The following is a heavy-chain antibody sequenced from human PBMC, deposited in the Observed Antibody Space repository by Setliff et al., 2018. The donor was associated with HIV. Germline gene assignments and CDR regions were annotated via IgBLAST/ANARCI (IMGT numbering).Heavy chain of an antibody. CDR1: GGSISSSHW. CDR3: ARLRVSSSSQTFDH. Sequence: SETLSLTCAVSGGSISSSHWWSWVRQPPGMGLEWIGYIYYSGTTHYNPSLKSRVAMSVDTSKNQFSLDLTSVTPADTAVYYCARLRVSSSSQTFDHWGQGILVTVSS. CDR2: IYYSGTT. J-gene: IGHJ4*02. V-gene: IGHV4-4*02. D-gene: IGHD6-6*01.